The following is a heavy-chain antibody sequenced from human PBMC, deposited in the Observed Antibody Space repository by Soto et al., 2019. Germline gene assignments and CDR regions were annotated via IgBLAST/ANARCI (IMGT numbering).Heavy chain of an antibody. J-gene: IGHJ4*02. CDR2: ISGSGGST. V-gene: IGHV3-23*01. CDR1: GFTFSSYA. Sequence: EVQLLASGGGLVQPGGSLRLSCAASGFTFSSYAMTWVRQAPGARLEWISAISGSGGSTYYADSVKGRFTISRDKSKNTLYRQRNRLRAEDPAVYYCAKTGYYDFWSGTSRFDYWGQGTLVTVSS. D-gene: IGHD3-3*01. CDR3: AKTGYYDFWSGTSRFDY.